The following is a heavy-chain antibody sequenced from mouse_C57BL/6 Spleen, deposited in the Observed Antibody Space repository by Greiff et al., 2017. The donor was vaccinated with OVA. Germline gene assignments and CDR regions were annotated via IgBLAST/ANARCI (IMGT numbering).Heavy chain of an antibody. J-gene: IGHJ2*01. Sequence: SGPELVKPGASVKIPCKASGYTFTDYNMDWVKQSHGKSLEWIGDINPNNGGTIYNQKFKGKATLTVDKSSSTAYMELRSLTSEDTAVYYCARLRLGSSYYFDYWGQGTTLTVSS. CDR2: INPNNGGT. V-gene: IGHV1-18*01. CDR1: GYTFTDYN. CDR3: ARLRLGSSYYFDY. D-gene: IGHD1-1*01.